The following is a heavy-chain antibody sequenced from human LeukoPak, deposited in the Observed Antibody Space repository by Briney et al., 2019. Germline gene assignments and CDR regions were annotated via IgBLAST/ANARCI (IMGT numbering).Heavy chain of an antibody. CDR1: GFTFSSFA. Sequence: GGSLRLSCAASGFTFSSFAISWVRQAPGKGLEWVSGISGSGGSIYYADSVKSRFTISRDNSKNSLYLQMNSLRAEDTAVYYCAKDKGSGTYPPYWGQGTLVTVSS. J-gene: IGHJ4*02. D-gene: IGHD1-26*01. CDR2: ISGSGGSI. CDR3: AKDKGSGTYPPY. V-gene: IGHV3-23*01.